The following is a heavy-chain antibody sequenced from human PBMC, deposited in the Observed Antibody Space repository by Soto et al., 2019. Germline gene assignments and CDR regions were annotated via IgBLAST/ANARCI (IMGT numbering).Heavy chain of an antibody. V-gene: IGHV1-69*12. D-gene: IGHD3-3*02. CDR3: AGDKDRQQLGGNYYYIMGV. Sequence: QVQLVQSGAEVKKPGSSVKVSCKASGGTFSSSAFSWVRQAPGQGLEWMGGIMPIFRTADYAQKFQGRVTITADESTSTAYMELRSLRSEDTGVYYCAGDKDRQQLGGNYYYIMGVWGQGTTVTVSS. J-gene: IGHJ6*02. CDR2: IMPIFRTA. CDR1: GGTFSSSA.